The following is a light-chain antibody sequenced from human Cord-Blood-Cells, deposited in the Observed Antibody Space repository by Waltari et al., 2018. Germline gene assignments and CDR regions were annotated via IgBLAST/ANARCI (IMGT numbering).Light chain of an antibody. J-gene: IGLJ2*01. CDR1: SRHVGGYNS. CDR3: SSYTSSSTVV. V-gene: IGLV2-14*01. CDR2: DVI. Sequence: QSALTQPASVSGSPGQSITISCTGTSRHVGGYNSVSWYQQHPGKAPKLMIYDVIKRPSGVTNRFAGSKSGNTASLTISGLQAEDEADYYCSSYTSSSTVVFGGGTKLTVL.